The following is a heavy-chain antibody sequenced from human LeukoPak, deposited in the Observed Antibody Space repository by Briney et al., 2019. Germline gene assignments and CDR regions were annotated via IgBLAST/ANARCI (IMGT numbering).Heavy chain of an antibody. CDR1: GFTFSSYA. CDR2: ISSNGGST. Sequence: PGGSLRLSCAASGFTFSSYAMHWLRQAPGKGLEYVSAISSNGGSTYYANSVKGRFTISRDNSKNTLYLQMGSLRAEDMAVYYCARGYCTNGVCYTDYWGQGTLVTVSS. V-gene: IGHV3-64*01. D-gene: IGHD2-8*01. CDR3: ARGYCTNGVCYTDY. J-gene: IGHJ4*02.